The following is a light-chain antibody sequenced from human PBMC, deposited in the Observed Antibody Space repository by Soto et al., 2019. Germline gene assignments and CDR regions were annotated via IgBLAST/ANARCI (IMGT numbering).Light chain of an antibody. CDR3: QQYYTTPLT. J-gene: IGKJ4*01. V-gene: IGKV4-1*01. Sequence: DIVMTQSPDSLAAFLGERATINCKSSQSLFYSSNHKNYLAWYQQKPGRPPKLLFYWASTRESGVPDRFTGRGSGTDFTLTISSLQAEDVAIYYCQQYYTTPLTFGGGTKVEIK. CDR1: QSLFYSSNHKNY. CDR2: WAS.